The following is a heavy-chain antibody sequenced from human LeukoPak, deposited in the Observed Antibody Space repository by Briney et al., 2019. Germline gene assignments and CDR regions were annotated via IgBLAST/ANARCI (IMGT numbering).Heavy chain of an antibody. V-gene: IGHV1-69*05. Sequence: GASVKVSCKASGGIFSSYAISWVRQAPGQGLEWMGGIIPIFGTANYAQKFQGRVTITTDESTSTAYMELSSLRSEDTAVYYCARAVGDYYDSSGYYYWGQGTLVTVSS. CDR2: IIPIFGTA. J-gene: IGHJ4*02. CDR3: ARAVGDYYDSSGYYY. CDR1: GGIFSSYA. D-gene: IGHD3-22*01.